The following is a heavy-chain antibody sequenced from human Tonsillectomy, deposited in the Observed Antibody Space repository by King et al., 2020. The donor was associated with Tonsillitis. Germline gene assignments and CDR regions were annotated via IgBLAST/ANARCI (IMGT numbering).Heavy chain of an antibody. D-gene: IGHD6-19*01. J-gene: IGHJ4*02. CDR2: ISYDGSNK. Sequence: QLVQSGGGVVQPGRSLRLSCAASGFTFSSYGMHWVRQAPGKGLEWVAVISYDGSNKDYVDSVKGRFTISRDNSKNTLYLQMNSLRAEDTAVYYCAKENAEYSSGGYCAYWGQGTLVTVSS. CDR1: GFTFSSYG. CDR3: AKENAEYSSGGYCAY. V-gene: IGHV3-30*18.